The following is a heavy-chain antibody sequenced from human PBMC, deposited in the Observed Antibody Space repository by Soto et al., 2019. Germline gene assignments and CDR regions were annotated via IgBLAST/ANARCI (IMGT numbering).Heavy chain of an antibody. Sequence: ASVKVSCKASGYTFTSYAMHWVRQAPGQRLEWMGWINAGNGNTKYSQKFQGRVTITRDTSASTAYMELSSLRSEDTAVYYCARDGNSYYYYSGMDVWGHGTTVTVSS. D-gene: IGHD4-4*01. V-gene: IGHV1-3*01. CDR1: GYTFTSYA. CDR3: ARDGNSYYYYSGMDV. CDR2: INAGNGNT. J-gene: IGHJ6*02.